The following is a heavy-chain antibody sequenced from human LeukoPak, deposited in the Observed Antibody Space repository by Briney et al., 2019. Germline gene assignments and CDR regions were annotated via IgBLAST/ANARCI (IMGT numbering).Heavy chain of an antibody. V-gene: IGHV3-48*03. CDR1: GFTFSSYE. CDR3: ASHDYVEDAFDI. Sequence: GGSLRLSCAASGFTFSSYEMNWVRQAPGKGLEWVSYISSSGSTIYYADSVKGRFTISRDNAKNSLYLQMNSLRARDTAVYYCASHDYVEDAFDIWGQGTMVTVSS. D-gene: IGHD3-10*02. J-gene: IGHJ3*02. CDR2: ISSSGSTI.